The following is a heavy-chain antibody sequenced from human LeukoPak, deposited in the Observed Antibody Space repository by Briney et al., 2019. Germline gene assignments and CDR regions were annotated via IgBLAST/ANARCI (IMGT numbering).Heavy chain of an antibody. D-gene: IGHD3-3*01. J-gene: IGHJ4*02. CDR1: GGSFSGYY. Sequence: SETLSLTCAVYGGSFSGYYWSWIRQPPGKGLEWIGEINHSGSTNYNPSLKSRVTISVDTSKNQFSLKLGSVTAADTAVYYCARGRRRVAFGVVIIGFYFDYWGQGTLVTVSS. V-gene: IGHV4-34*01. CDR3: ARGRRRVAFGVVIIGFYFDY. CDR2: INHSGST.